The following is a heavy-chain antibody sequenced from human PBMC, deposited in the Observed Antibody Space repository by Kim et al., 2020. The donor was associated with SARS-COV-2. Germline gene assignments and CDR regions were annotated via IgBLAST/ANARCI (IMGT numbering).Heavy chain of an antibody. CDR2: IIPIFGTA. CDR3: ARGSLSGSYFRVGDY. V-gene: IGHV1-69*13. J-gene: IGHJ4*02. CDR1: GGTFSSYA. Sequence: SVKVSCKASGGTFSSYAISWVRQAPGQGLEWMGGIIPIFGTANYAQKFQGRVTITADESTSTAYMELSSLRSEDTAVYYCARGSLSGSYFRVGDYWGQGTLVTVSS. D-gene: IGHD1-26*01.